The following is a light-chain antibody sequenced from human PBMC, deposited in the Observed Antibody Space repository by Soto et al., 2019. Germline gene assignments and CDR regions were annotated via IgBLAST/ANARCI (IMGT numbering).Light chain of an antibody. CDR1: SSDVGGYNY. CDR3: SSYTSTRTSV. J-gene: IGLJ1*01. Sequence: QSVLTQPASVSGSPGQSITISCTGTSSDVGGYNYVSWYQQHPGKAPKLMIYDVNNRPSGVSDRFSGSKSGNTASLTISGLQAEDEADYYCSSYTSTRTSVFGTGTKVTVL. CDR2: DVN. V-gene: IGLV2-14*01.